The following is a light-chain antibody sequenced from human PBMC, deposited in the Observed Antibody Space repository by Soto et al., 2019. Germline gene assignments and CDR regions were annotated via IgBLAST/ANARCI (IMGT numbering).Light chain of an antibody. Sequence: EIVLTQSPATLSLSPGERATLSCRASQSVSNFLAWYQQKPGQAPRLLIYDASTRATGIRARFSGSGSGTDFALTISSLEPEDFAVYYCQQRRTWTPLTFGGGTKVEIK. CDR3: QQRRTWTPLT. J-gene: IGKJ4*01. CDR2: DAS. V-gene: IGKV3-11*01. CDR1: QSVSNF.